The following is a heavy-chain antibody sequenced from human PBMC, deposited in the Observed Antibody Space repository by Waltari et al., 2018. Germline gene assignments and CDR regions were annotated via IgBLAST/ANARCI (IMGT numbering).Heavy chain of an antibody. CDR3: ARGPGVAKGTAMVRVFDY. Sequence: QVQLQQWGSGLLKPSETLSLTCAVYGGSFSGYYWSWIRQPPGQGLEWIGEINHSGSTNYNPSLKSRVTISVDTSKNQFSLKLSSVTAADTAVYYCARGPGVAKGTAMVRVFDYWGQGTLVTVSS. D-gene: IGHD5-18*01. CDR2: INHSGST. V-gene: IGHV4-34*01. CDR1: GGSFSGYY. J-gene: IGHJ4*02.